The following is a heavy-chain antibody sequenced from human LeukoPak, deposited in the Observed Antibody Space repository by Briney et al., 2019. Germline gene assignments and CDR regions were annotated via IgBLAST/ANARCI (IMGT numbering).Heavy chain of an antibody. J-gene: IGHJ5*02. CDR2: ISSSGSTI. CDR3: ARAPTKFRRDWFDP. CDR1: EFTFSSYE. D-gene: IGHD3-9*01. Sequence: PGGSLRLSCAASEFTFSSYEMNWIRQAPGKGLEWVSYISSSGSTIYYADSVKDRFTISRDNAKNSLYLQMNNLRVEDTAVYYCARAPTKFRRDWFDPWGQGTLVTVSS. V-gene: IGHV3-48*03.